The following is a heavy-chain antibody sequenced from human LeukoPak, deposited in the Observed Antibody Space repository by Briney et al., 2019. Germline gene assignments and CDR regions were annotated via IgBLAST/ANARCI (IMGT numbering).Heavy chain of an antibody. D-gene: IGHD6-13*01. V-gene: IGHV1-18*01. J-gene: IGHJ4*02. CDR2: VSVYNGNT. CDR3: ARLSSSSWYFDY. Sequence: GASVKVSCKASGYTFISYGISWVRQAPGQGLEWMGWVSVYNGNTNYAQKFQGSVTMTTDTSMNTAYMELRSLRSDDTAVYYCARLSSSSWYFDYWGQGTLVTVSS. CDR1: GYTFISYG.